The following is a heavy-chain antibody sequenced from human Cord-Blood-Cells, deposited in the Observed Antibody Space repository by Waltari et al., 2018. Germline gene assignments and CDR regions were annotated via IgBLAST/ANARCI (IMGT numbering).Heavy chain of an antibody. CDR3: ARHPSWNFDY. V-gene: IGHV4-39*01. J-gene: IGHJ4*02. D-gene: IGHD6-13*01. Sequence: GQGLEWIGSIYYSGSTDYNTYLKSRVTISVDTCKNQFSLKLSSVTAADTAVYYCARHPSWNFDYWGQGTLVTVSS. CDR2: IYYSGST.